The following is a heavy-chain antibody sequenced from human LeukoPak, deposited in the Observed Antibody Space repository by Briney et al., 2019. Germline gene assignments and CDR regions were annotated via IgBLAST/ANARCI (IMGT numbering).Heavy chain of an antibody. J-gene: IGHJ6*02. CDR2: IKQDGSEK. CDR3: ARDQVEPRYYGMDV. Sequence: PGGSLRLSCAASGFTFSSYWMSWVRQAPGKGLEWVANIKQDGSEKYYVDSVKGRFTISRDNAKNSLYLQMNSLRAEDTAVYYCARDQVEPRYYGMDVWGQGTTVTVSS. V-gene: IGHV3-7*03. CDR1: GFTFSSYW. D-gene: IGHD1-1*01.